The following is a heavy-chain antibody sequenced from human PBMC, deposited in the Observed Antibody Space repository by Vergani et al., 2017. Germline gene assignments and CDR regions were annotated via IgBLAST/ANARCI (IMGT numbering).Heavy chain of an antibody. CDR2: INPNSRGT. V-gene: IGHV1-2*02. Sequence: QMQLVQSGAEVKKPGASVKVSCKASGYTFTGYYMHWVRQAPGHGLEWMGWINPNSRGTNYAQKFQGSVTMTRDTSISTAYMELSRLRSDDTAVYYCARGPPIRYFDKPAAGTCDYWGQGTLVTVSS. CDR3: ARGPPIRYFDKPAAGTCDY. CDR1: GYTFTGYY. D-gene: IGHD3-9*01. J-gene: IGHJ4*02.